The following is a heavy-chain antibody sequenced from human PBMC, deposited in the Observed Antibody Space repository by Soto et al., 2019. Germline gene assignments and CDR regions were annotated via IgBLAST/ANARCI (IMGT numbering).Heavy chain of an antibody. CDR2: ITGSGDST. D-gene: IGHD3-3*01. J-gene: IGHJ4*02. CDR3: GKVCVFTIRGGFDS. V-gene: IGHV3-23*01. Sequence: EVQLLESGGGLVQPGGSLRLSCAASGFTFSSYAMSWVRQAPGKGLEWVSAITGSGDSTYYADSEKGRFTVSRDNSKNTLYLQMNRLRAEDTAVYYCGKVCVFTIRGGFDSWGMGTLVTVSS. CDR1: GFTFSSYA.